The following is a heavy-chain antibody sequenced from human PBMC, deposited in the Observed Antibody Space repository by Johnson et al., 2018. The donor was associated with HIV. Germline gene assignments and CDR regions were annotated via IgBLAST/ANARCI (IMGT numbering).Heavy chain of an antibody. CDR3: AKSSSATYYGDAFDM. D-gene: IGHD3-10*01. Sequence: VQLVESGGGLVQPGGSLRLSCAASGFTFDDYGMSWVRQAPGKGLEWVSGINWNGGSTGYADFVKGRFTISRDNSKKTLSLQMNSLRPEDTAVYYCAKSSSATYYGDAFDMWGQGTMVTVSS. CDR1: GFTFDDYG. CDR2: INWNGGST. V-gene: IGHV3-20*04. J-gene: IGHJ3*02.